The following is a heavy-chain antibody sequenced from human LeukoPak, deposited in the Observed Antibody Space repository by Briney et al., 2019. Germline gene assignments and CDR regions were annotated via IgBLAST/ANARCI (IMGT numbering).Heavy chain of an antibody. CDR2: ISAYNGNT. CDR3: ARAKYSSGWLNFDY. D-gene: IGHD6-19*01. Sequence: ASVKVSCKASGYTFTSYGISWVRQAPGQGLEWMGWISAYNGNTNYAQKLQGRVTMTTDTSTSTAYMELRSPRSDDTAVYYCARAKYSSGWLNFDYWGQGTLVTVSS. J-gene: IGHJ4*02. V-gene: IGHV1-18*01. CDR1: GYTFTSYG.